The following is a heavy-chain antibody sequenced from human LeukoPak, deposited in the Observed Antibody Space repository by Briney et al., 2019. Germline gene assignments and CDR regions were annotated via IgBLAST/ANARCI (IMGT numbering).Heavy chain of an antibody. Sequence: GGSLRLSCTASGFTFRSFEMNWLRQAPGKGPEWISYISRTGTVIYYADSVKGRFTISRDNAKNSLFLRMTDLRVEDTAVYYCELDPRNYGSATYYNERAQGIDDWGQGTLVTVSS. J-gene: IGHJ4*02. D-gene: IGHD3-10*01. V-gene: IGHV3-48*03. CDR3: ELDPRNYGSATYYNERAQGIDD. CDR2: ISRTGTVI. CDR1: GFTFRSFE.